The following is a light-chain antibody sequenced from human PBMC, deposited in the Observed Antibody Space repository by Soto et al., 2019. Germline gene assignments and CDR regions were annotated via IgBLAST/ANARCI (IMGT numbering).Light chain of an antibody. Sequence: DVVMTQSPLSLPVTLGQPASISCRSSQSLVHSDGNTYLNWFHQRPGQSPRRLIYKVSNRDSGVPDRCSGSGSDTDFTLKSSGVEAEEVWGYYCMQGTHWPPYTFGQGTKLEIK. CDR1: QSLVHSDGNTY. CDR3: MQGTHWPPYT. J-gene: IGKJ2*01. V-gene: IGKV2-30*02. CDR2: KVS.